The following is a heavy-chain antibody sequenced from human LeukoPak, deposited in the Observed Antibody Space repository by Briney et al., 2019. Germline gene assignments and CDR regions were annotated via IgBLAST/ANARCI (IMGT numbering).Heavy chain of an antibody. D-gene: IGHD6-13*01. CDR3: ARRIAAAEENWFDP. V-gene: IGHV1-8*02. CDR2: MNPNSGNT. CDR1: GGTFSSYA. J-gene: IGHJ5*02. Sequence: ASVKVSCKASGGTFSSYAISWVRQATGQGLEWMGWMNPNSGNTGYAQKFQGRVTMTRNTSISTAYMELSSLRSEDTAVYYCARRIAAAEENWFDPWGQGTLVTVSS.